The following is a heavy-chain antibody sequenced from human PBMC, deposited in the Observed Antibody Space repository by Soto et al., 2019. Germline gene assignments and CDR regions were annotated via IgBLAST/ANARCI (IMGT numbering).Heavy chain of an antibody. V-gene: IGHV4-59*01. CDR1: GGSMISYY. J-gene: IGHJ5*02. Sequence: SETLSLTCTVSGGSMISYYWSWIRQPPGKEQEWIGYIYYSGSTNYNPSLKSRVTISVDTSKNQFSLKLSSVTAADTAVYYCARLLFGLGGWFDPWGQGTLVTVSS. CDR2: IYYSGST. CDR3: ARLLFGLGGWFDP. D-gene: IGHD3-10*02.